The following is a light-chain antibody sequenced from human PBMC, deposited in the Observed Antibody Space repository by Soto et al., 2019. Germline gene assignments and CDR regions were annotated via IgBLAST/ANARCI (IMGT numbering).Light chain of an antibody. CDR1: QDISDW. CDR2: RAS. Sequence: DIPMTQTPSTLSASVGDRVIINCRASQDISDWLAWYQQKPGKAPRLLIHRASTLQSGVPSRFRGSGSGTDFTLTITDLEADDFATYYCQQYHIYSWTFGQGTTVGIK. CDR3: QQYHIYSWT. J-gene: IGKJ1*01. V-gene: IGKV1-5*03.